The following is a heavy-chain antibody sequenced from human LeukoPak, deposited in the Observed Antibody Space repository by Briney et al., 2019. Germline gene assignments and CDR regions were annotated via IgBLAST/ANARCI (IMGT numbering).Heavy chain of an antibody. Sequence: GGSLRLSCAASGFTFSSYGMHWVRQAPGKGLEWVAIISYDGSNEYYADSEKGRFTISRDNSKNTLYLQMNSLRAEDTAVYYCAKHTYYYDSSGYYLFDYWGQGTLVTVSS. V-gene: IGHV3-30*18. CDR3: AKHTYYYDSSGYYLFDY. CDR2: ISYDGSNE. J-gene: IGHJ4*02. CDR1: GFTFSSYG. D-gene: IGHD3-22*01.